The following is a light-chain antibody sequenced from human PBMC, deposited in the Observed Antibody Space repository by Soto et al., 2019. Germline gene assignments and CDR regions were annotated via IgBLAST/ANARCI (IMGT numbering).Light chain of an antibody. Sequence: EIVLTQSPGTLSLSPGERATLSCRASQSVSSSYLAWYQQKPGQAPRLLIYGASSRATDIPDRFSGSGSGTDFTLTISRVEPEDFAVYYCQHFGNSLYTFGQGTKVDIK. CDR1: QSVSSSY. J-gene: IGKJ2*01. V-gene: IGKV3-20*01. CDR3: QHFGNSLYT. CDR2: GAS.